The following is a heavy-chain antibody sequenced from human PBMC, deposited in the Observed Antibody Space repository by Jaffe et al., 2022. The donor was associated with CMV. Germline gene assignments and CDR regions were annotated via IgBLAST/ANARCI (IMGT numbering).Heavy chain of an antibody. CDR2: ISGSGGST. V-gene: IGHV3-23*04. CDR3: AKKTFGESPRYYYYMDV. CDR1: GFTFSSYA. D-gene: IGHD3-10*01. Sequence: EVQLVESGGGLVQPGGSLRLSCAASGFTFSSYAMSWVRQAPGKGLEWVSAISGSGGSTYYADSVKGRFTISRDNSKNTLYLQMNSLRAEDTAVYYCAKKTFGESPRYYYYMDVWGKGTTVTVSS. J-gene: IGHJ6*03.